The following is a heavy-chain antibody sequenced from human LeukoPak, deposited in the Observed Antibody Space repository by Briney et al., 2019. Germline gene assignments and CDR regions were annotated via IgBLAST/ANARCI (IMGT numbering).Heavy chain of an antibody. D-gene: IGHD6-19*01. CDR2: IIPIFGTA. CDR1: GGTFSSYA. J-gene: IGHJ4*02. Sequence: SVKVSCKASGGTFSSYAISWVRQAPGQGLEWMGGIIPIFGTANYAQKFRGRVTITADKSTRTAYMELSSLRSEDTAVYYCARDLKMGYSSGRYSWGTGSSNDYWGQGTLVTVSS. V-gene: IGHV1-69*06. CDR3: ARDLKMGYSSGRYSWGTGSSNDY.